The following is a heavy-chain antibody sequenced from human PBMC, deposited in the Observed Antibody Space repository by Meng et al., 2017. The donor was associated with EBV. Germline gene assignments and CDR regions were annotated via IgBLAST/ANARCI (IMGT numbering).Heavy chain of an antibody. D-gene: IGHD6-19*01. J-gene: IGHJ4*02. Sequence: VELGGACAHPGGSLGFSCAASGFTVSSNYMSCVRQAPGKGLEWVSVIYSGGSTYYADSVKGRFTISRDNSKNTLYLQMNSLRAEDTAVYYCARDSGGFDYWGQGTLVTVSS. V-gene: IGHV3-53*01. CDR3: ARDSGGFDY. CDR1: GFTVSSNY. CDR2: IYSGGST.